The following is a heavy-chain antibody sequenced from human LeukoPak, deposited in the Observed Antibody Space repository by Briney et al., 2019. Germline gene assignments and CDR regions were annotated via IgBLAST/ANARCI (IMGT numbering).Heavy chain of an antibody. D-gene: IGHD5-12*01. CDR3: AKVGGYGHLDL. Sequence: EASVKVSCKASGYTFTDYYIHWVRQAPGQGLEWMGWNSPNTGGTKYAQKFQGRVTMTRDTSITTAYVELSGLTADDTAIYYCAKVGGYGHLDLWGQGTLVTVSS. CDR2: NSPNTGGT. J-gene: IGHJ5*02. CDR1: GYTFTDYY. V-gene: IGHV1-2*02.